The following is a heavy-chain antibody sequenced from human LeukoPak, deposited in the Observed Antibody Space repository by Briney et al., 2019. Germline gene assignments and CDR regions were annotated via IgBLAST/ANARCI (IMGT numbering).Heavy chain of an antibody. CDR2: IDPNNGDT. J-gene: IGHJ3*02. D-gene: IGHD2-8*01. Sequence: EASVKVSCNASAYTFTGYYLHLVRQAPGQGPEWVGWIDPNNGDTEYAQEFQGRVTMTRVRSISTAYMELSRLTSDDTAVYYCARRSRNGLDAFDIWGQGTMVTVSS. CDR1: AYTFTGYY. V-gene: IGHV1-2*02. CDR3: ARRSRNGLDAFDI.